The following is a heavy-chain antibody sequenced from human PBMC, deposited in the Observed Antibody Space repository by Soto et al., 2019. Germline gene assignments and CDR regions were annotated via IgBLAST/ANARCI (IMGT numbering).Heavy chain of an antibody. Sequence: QVQLQESGPGLVKPSETLSLTCTVSGGSISSYYWSWIRQPPGKGLEWIGYIYYSGSTNYNPSLKSRVTISVDTSKNQFSLKLSSVTAADTAVYYCARVSPPHVWGSYRSYYYYGMDVWGQGTTVTVSS. CDR2: IYYSGST. CDR3: ARVSPPHVWGSYRSYYYYGMDV. CDR1: GGSISSYY. V-gene: IGHV4-59*01. J-gene: IGHJ6*02. D-gene: IGHD3-16*02.